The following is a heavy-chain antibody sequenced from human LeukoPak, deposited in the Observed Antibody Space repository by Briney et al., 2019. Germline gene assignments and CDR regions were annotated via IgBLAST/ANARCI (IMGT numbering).Heavy chain of an antibody. Sequence: PGGSLRLSCVTSGFTFDDYGMRWVRQAPGKGLEWVSGINWNGGSTAYADSVKGRFTISRDNAKNSLYLQMKSLRADDTALYYCARRGGGMTTVINAVAFDIWGQGTMVTVSP. CDR2: INWNGGST. V-gene: IGHV3-20*04. D-gene: IGHD4-17*01. J-gene: IGHJ3*02. CDR1: GFTFDDYG. CDR3: ARRGGGMTTVINAVAFDI.